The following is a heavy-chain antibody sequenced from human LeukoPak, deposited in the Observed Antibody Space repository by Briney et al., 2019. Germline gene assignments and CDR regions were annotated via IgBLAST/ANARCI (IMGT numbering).Heavy chain of an antibody. CDR1: GFTFSSYS. J-gene: IGHJ3*02. D-gene: IGHD3-22*01. Sequence: GGSLRLSCAASGFTFSSYSMNRVRQAPGKGLEWVSSISSSSYIYYADSVKGRFTISRDNAKNSLYLQMNSLRAEDTAVYYCARDGDYYDSRGDAFDIWGQGAMVTVAS. CDR3: ARDGDYYDSRGDAFDI. V-gene: IGHV3-21*01. CDR2: ISSSSYI.